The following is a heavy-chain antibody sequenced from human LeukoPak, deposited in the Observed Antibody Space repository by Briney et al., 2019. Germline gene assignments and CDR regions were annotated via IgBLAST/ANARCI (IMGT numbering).Heavy chain of an antibody. V-gene: IGHV1-2*02. CDR1: GYTFTVYY. Sequence: GASVSLFCRSSGYTFTVYYMHWVRRAPGQTFEWLAWINPKRGDTHYTQKFQGRVTVTTDTSITSVYMELSGLQSDDTAVYYCVRDLTGGSGDWGQGTLVTVSS. J-gene: IGHJ4*02. CDR2: INPKRGDT. CDR3: VRDLTGGSGD. D-gene: IGHD6-19*01.